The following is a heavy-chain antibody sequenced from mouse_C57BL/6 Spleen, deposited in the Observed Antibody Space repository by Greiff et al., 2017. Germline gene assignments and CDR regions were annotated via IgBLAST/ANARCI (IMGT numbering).Heavy chain of an antibody. D-gene: IGHD1-1*01. CDR3: ARARGSSYNFDY. CDR2: IDPSDSYT. V-gene: IGHV1-69*01. Sequence: QVQLQQPGAELVMPGASVKLSCKASGYTFTSYWMHWVKQRPGQGLEWIGEIDPSDSYTNYNQKFKGKSTLTVDKSSSTAYMQLSSLTSEDSAVYCCARARGSSYNFDYWGQGTTLTVSS. J-gene: IGHJ2*01. CDR1: GYTFTSYW.